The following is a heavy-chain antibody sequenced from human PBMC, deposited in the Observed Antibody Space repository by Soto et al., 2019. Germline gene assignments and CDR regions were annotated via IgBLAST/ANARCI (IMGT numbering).Heavy chain of an antibody. CDR2: ISNSGGST. V-gene: IGHV3-23*01. CDR1: GFIFSTYA. D-gene: IGHD4-17*01. J-gene: IGHJ3*02. CDR3: AHPRGYGVFDAVDI. Sequence: LRLSCAASGFIFSTYAMNWVRQAPGKGLEWVSAISNSGGSTYYAESVRGRFTISRDNYINTLYLQMSRLRTEDTAVYYCAHPRGYGVFDAVDIWGQGTLVTVSS.